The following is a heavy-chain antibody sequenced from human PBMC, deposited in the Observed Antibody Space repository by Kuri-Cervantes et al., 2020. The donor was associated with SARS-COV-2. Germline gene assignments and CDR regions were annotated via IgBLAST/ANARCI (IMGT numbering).Heavy chain of an antibody. CDR2: IWYDGSNK. CDR3: ARDRSYYDSSGYYFGL. J-gene: IGHJ4*02. D-gene: IGHD3-22*01. V-gene: IGHV3-33*08. Sequence: GESLKISCAASGFTFSSYGMHWVRQAPGKGLEWVAVIWYDGSNKYHADSVKGRFTISRDNSKNTLYLQMNSLRVEDTAVYYCARDRSYYDSSGYYFGLWGQGALVTVSS. CDR1: GFTFSSYG.